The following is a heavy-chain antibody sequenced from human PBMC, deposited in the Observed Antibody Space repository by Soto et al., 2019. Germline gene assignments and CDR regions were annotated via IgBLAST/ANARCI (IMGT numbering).Heavy chain of an antibody. CDR3: ARRRGRWLQCEADSYYYGRDV. D-gene: IGHD3-16*01. J-gene: IGHJ6*02. CDR2: IIPIFGTA. V-gene: IGHV1-69*06. Sequence: QVQLVQSGAEVKNPGSSVKVSCKASGGTFSSYAISWVRQAPGQGLEWMGGIIPIFGTANYAQKAKGRVTITADKSTSRADMERSSLRSEDTAVDYSARRRGRWLQCEADSYYYGRDVWGQGTTVTVSS. CDR1: GGTFSSYA.